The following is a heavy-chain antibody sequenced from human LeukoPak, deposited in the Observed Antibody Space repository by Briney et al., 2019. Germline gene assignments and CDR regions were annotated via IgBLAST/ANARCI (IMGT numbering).Heavy chain of an antibody. CDR2: ISSSGSTI. J-gene: IGHJ4*02. Sequence: GGSLTLSCAASGFTFSSYEMNWVRQAPGKGLEWVSYISSSGSTIYYADSVKGRFTISRDNAENSLYLQMSSLSAEDTAVYYCARESWATDYWGQGTLVTVSS. D-gene: IGHD3-10*01. V-gene: IGHV3-48*03. CDR1: GFTFSSYE. CDR3: ARESWATDY.